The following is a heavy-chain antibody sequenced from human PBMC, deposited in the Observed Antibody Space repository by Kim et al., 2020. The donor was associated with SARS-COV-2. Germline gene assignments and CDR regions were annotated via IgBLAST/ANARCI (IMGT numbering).Heavy chain of an antibody. J-gene: IGHJ4*02. CDR3: AKDELAAAGMLDY. V-gene: IGHV3-23*03. Sequence: YADSVKGRFTTSRDNSKTTLYLQMNSLRAEDTAVYYCAKDELAAAGMLDYWGQGTLVTVSS. D-gene: IGHD6-13*01.